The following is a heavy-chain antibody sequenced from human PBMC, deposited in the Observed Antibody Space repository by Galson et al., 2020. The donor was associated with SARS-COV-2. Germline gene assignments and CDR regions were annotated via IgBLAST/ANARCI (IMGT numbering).Heavy chain of an antibody. V-gene: IGHV4-31*03. CDR3: ARLVQYYQNSRLIGRFDY. CDR2: IYYSGTT. CDR1: GGSINSGGFY. J-gene: IGHJ4*02. Sequence: PSETLSLTCTVSGGSINSGGFYWSWIRHHPGKGLESTGYIYYSGTTYYNPSLKSRVTISVDTSKNHFSLKLSSVTAADTAVYYCARLVQYYQNSRLIGRFDYWGQGTLVTVSS. D-gene: IGHD3-22*01.